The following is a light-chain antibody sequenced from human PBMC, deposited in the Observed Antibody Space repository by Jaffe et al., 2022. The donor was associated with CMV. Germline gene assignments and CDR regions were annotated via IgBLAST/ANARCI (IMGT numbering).Light chain of an antibody. Sequence: SYDLTQPPSVSVSPGQTASITCSGDVLGNKYACWYQQKPGQSPVLVIYQDVKRPSGIPERFSGSKSGNTAILTISGAQPMDEADYYCQAWDSSTKVFGTGTKVTVL. CDR1: VLGNKY. J-gene: IGLJ1*01. CDR2: QDV. V-gene: IGLV3-1*01. CDR3: QAWDSSTKV.